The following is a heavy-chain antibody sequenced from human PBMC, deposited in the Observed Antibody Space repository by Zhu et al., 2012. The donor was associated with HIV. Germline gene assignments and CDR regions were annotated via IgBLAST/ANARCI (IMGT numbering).Heavy chain of an antibody. D-gene: IGHD5-24*01. CDR1: GGSISSSSYY. CDR2: IYYSGST. Sequence: QVQLQESGPGLVKPSETLSLTCTVSGGSISSSSYYWGWIRQPPGKGLEWIGSIYYSGSTYYNPSLKSRVTISVDTSKNQFSLKLSSVTAADTAVYYCARPRGERWLQFEYFDYWGQGTLVTVSS. J-gene: IGHJ4*02. CDR3: ARPRGERWLQFEYFDY. V-gene: IGHV4-39*07.